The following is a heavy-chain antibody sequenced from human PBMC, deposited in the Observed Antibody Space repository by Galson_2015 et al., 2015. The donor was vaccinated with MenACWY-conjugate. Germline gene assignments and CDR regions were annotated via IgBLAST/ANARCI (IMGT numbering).Heavy chain of an antibody. CDR3: AKDWSVPYSTISYYFYMDV. Sequence: SLRLSCAASGFTFRRFGMHWVRQAPGKGLEWMAVISYDGSSEYYADSVKGRFTISRDNSKNTLYLQMNSLRADDTAVYYCAKDWSVPYSTISYYFYMDVWGKGTTVTVSS. CDR2: ISYDGSSE. J-gene: IGHJ6*03. V-gene: IGHV3-30*18. CDR1: GFTFRRFG. D-gene: IGHD6-13*01.